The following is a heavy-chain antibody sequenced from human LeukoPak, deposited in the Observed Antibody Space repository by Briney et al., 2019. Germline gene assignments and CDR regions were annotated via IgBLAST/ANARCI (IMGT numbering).Heavy chain of an antibody. CDR3: ARSPGHTKSDY. Sequence: ASVKVSCKVSGYTLTEVSMHWVRQAPGKGLEWMGGFDPEDGEAIYAQKFQGRVTMTEDTSTDTAYMELSRLRSDDTAVYYCARSPGHTKSDYWGQGTLVTVSS. CDR1: GYTLTEVS. D-gene: IGHD1-26*01. J-gene: IGHJ4*02. V-gene: IGHV1-24*01. CDR2: FDPEDGEA.